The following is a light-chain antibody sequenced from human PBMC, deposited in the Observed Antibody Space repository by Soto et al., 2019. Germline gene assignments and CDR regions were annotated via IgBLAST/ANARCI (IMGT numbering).Light chain of an antibody. CDR1: QSISSY. J-gene: IGKJ4*01. Sequence: DIPMTQSPSSLSASVGDRVTITCRASQSISSYLNWHQQKPGKAPKLLIYAASSLQSGVPSRFSGSGSGTDFTLTISSLQPEDFATYYCQQSYSTLTFGGGTKVEIK. CDR2: AAS. CDR3: QQSYSTLT. V-gene: IGKV1-39*01.